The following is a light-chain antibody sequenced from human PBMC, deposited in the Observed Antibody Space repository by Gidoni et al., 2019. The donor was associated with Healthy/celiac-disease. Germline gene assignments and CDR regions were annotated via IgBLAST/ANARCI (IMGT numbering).Light chain of an antibody. V-gene: IGKV3-11*01. CDR2: DAS. J-gene: IGKJ4*01. CDR3: QQRSNWTLT. Sequence: ILLPQSPATLSLSPGDRATLSCSASQSVSSCLAWDQQKPGQAPRLRIYDASNRATGIPARFSGSGSGTDINLTISSREPEDVAVYYCQQRSNWTLTFGGGTKVEIK. CDR1: QSVSSC.